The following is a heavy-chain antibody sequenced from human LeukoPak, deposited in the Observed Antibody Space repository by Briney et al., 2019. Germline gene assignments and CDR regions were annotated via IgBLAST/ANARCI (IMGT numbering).Heavy chain of an antibody. V-gene: IGHV3-30*18. D-gene: IGHD5-18*01. CDR3: PKDLRAATALAQDC. Sequence: PGGSLRLSCAASGFTFSSYGMHWVRQAPGKGLEWVTVISYDGSNKYYADSVKGRFTISRDNSKNTLYLQMNSLRAEDTAVYYCPKDLRAATALAQDCWGQGTLVTVSS. CDR2: ISYDGSNK. J-gene: IGHJ4*02. CDR1: GFTFSSYG.